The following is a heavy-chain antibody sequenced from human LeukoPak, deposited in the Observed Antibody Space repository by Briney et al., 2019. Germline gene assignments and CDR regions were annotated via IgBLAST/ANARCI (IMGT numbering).Heavy chain of an antibody. CDR1: GYTLTELS. Sequence: GASVKVSCKVSGYTLTELSMHWVRQAPRQGFEWMGGIIPIFGTADYAQKFQGRVTITADQSTSTTYMALSSLKSEDTATYYCTTRACHAGGCSSSFYYYYGLHFWGQGTTVSVSS. V-gene: IGHV1-69*13. CDR2: IIPIFGTA. D-gene: IGHD3-16*01. J-gene: IGHJ6*02. CDR3: TTRACHAGGCSSSFYYYYGLHF.